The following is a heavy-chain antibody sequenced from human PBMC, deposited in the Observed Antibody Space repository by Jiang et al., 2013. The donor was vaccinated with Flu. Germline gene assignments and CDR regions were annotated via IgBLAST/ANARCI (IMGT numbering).Heavy chain of an antibody. V-gene: IGHV6-1*01. Sequence: QTLSLTCAISGDSVSSNSATWNWIRQSPSRGLEWLGRTYYRSKWYNDYAVSVSGRITINPDTSKNQFSLQLNSVTPEDTAVYYCGRASGGHFDYWGQGTLVTVS. CDR1: GDSVSSNSAT. CDR2: TYYRSKWYN. D-gene: IGHD2-15*01. CDR3: GRASGGHFDY. J-gene: IGHJ4*02.